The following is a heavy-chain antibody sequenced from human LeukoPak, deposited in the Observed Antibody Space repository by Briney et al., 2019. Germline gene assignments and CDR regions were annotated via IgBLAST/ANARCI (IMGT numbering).Heavy chain of an antibody. J-gene: IGHJ3*02. Sequence: GGSLRLSCAASGFTFSSYAMSWVRQAPGKGLEWVSAISGSGGSTYYADSVKGRFTISRDNSKNTLYLQMNSLRAEDTAVYYCAKVGSYYYDSSGYLNAFDIWGQGAMVTVSS. CDR3: AKVGSYYYDSSGYLNAFDI. D-gene: IGHD3-22*01. V-gene: IGHV3-23*01. CDR2: ISGSGGST. CDR1: GFTFSSYA.